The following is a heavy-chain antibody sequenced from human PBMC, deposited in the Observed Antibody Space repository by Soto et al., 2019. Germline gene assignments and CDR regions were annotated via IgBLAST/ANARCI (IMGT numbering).Heavy chain of an antibody. CDR1: GFTFSSYG. V-gene: IGHV3-33*01. CDR2: IWYDGSNK. D-gene: IGHD2-21*01. Sequence: PGGSLRLSCAASGFTFSSYGMHWVRQAPGKGLEWVAVIWYDGSNKYYADSVKGRFTISRDNSKNTLYLQMNSLRAEDTAVYYFSRESFVAPSLFAYCGQGSLVPGSS. J-gene: IGHJ1*01. CDR3: SRESFVAPSLFAY.